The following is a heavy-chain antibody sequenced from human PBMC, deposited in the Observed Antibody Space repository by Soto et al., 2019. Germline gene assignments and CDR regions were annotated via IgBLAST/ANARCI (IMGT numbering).Heavy chain of an antibody. V-gene: IGHV5-51*01. CDR2: IYPGDSDT. J-gene: IGHJ6*02. D-gene: IGHD3-10*01. Sequence: GESLKISCEGSGYSFTSYWVGWVRQMPGKGLEWMGIIYPGDSDTRYSPSFQGQVTISADKSISTAYLQWSSLKASDTAMYYCARLDYYGSANHSYYYGMDVWGQGTTVTVSS. CDR1: GYSFTSYW. CDR3: ARLDYYGSANHSYYYGMDV.